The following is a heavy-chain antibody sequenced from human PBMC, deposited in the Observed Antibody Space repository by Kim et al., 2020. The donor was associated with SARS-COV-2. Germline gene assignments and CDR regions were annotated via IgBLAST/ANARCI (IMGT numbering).Heavy chain of an antibody. V-gene: IGHV3-9*01. CDR2: ISWNSVNI. CDR3: AAARGNFWGDAFHM. CDR1: GFIFTNYA. D-gene: IGHD1-26*01. Sequence: GGSLRLSCATSGFIFTNYAMHWVRQAPGKGLEWVSGISWNSVNIGYADSVKGRFTISRDNAKTSLYLQMNSLRPEDTAFYYCAAARGNFWGDAFHMWGQGTMVTVSS. J-gene: IGHJ3*02.